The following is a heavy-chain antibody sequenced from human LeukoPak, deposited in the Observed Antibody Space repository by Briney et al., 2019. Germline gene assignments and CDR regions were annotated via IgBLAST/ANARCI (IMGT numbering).Heavy chain of an antibody. J-gene: IGHJ4*02. CDR2: ISSSSSTI. V-gene: IGHV3-48*04. CDR3: ARDSSGQDGGNRH. CDR1: GFSFSNFG. D-gene: IGHD4-23*01. Sequence: PGGSLRLSCAASGFSFSNFGMHWIRQAPGKGLEWVSYISSSSSTIYYADSVKGRFTISRDDAKNSLYLQMNSLRVEDTAVYFCARDSSGQDGGNRHWGQGTLVTVSS.